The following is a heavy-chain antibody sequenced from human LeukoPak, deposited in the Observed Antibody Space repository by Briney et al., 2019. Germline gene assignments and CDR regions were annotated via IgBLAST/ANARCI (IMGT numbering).Heavy chain of an antibody. J-gene: IGHJ4*02. D-gene: IGHD3-10*01. CDR3: ARGGSGSPGARGFDY. Sequence: SETLSLTCAVYGGSFSGYYWSWIRQPPGKGLEWIGEINHSGSTNYNPSLKSRVTISVDTSKNQFSLKLSSVTAAGTAVYYCARGGSGSPGARGFDYWGQGTLVTVSS. CDR1: GGSFSGYY. CDR2: INHSGST. V-gene: IGHV4-34*01.